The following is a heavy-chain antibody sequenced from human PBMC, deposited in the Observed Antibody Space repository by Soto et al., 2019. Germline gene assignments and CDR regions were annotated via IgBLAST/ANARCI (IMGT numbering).Heavy chain of an antibody. CDR2: IIPIFGTA. CDR3: AGGYADYYDSSGYQAAFDY. V-gene: IGHV1-69*13. D-gene: IGHD3-22*01. CDR1: RGTFSSYA. Sequence: SVKVSCKASRGTFSSYAISWVRQAPGQGLEWMGGIIPIFGTANYAQKFQGRATITADESTSTAYMELSSLRSEDTAVYECAGGYADYYDSSGYQAAFDYWGQGTLVTVSS. J-gene: IGHJ4*02.